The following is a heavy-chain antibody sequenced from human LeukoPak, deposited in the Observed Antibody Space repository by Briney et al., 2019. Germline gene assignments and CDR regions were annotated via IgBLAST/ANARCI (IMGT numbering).Heavy chain of an antibody. J-gene: IGHJ4*02. V-gene: IGHV3-7*01. D-gene: IGHD2-21*02. CDR2: IKQDGSEK. CDR1: GFTFSSYW. Sequence: GGSLRLSCAASGFTFSSYWMSWVRQARGKGLEWVANIKQDGSEKYYVDSVKGRFTISRDNAKNSLYLQMNSLRAEDTAVYYCARVYCGGDCYSGGDYWGQGTLVTVSS. CDR3: ARVYCGGDCYSGGDY.